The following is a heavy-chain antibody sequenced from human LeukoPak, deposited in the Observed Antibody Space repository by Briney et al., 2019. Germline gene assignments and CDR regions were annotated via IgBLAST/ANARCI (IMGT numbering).Heavy chain of an antibody. CDR2: INPNSGGT. CDR1: GYTFTGYY. J-gene: IGHJ5*02. CDR3: ARDSVRALGWFDP. V-gene: IGHV1-2*02. Sequence: ASVKVSCMASGYTFTGYYMHWVRQAPGQGLEWMGWINPNSGGTNYAQKFQGRVTMTRDTSISTAYMELSRLRSDDTAVYYCARDSVRALGWFDPWGRGTLVTVSS. D-gene: IGHD3-10*01.